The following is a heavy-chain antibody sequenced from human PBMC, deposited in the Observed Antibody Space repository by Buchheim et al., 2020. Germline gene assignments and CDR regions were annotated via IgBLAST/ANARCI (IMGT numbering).Heavy chain of an antibody. J-gene: IGHJ4*02. V-gene: IGHV3-30*18. CDR3: TKAFGDLRPGTPDY. Sequence: QVQLVESGGGVVQPGRSLRLSCAASGFTFSSYGMHWVRQAPGKGLEWVAVISYDGSNKYYADSVKGRFTISRDNSKNTLYLQMSRLRAEETAVYYCTKAFGDLRPGTPDYWGQGTL. CDR2: ISYDGSNK. D-gene: IGHD4-17*01. CDR1: GFTFSSYG.